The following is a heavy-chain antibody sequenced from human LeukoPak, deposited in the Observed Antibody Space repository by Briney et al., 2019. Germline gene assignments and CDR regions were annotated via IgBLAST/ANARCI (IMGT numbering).Heavy chain of an antibody. CDR3: ARVDGYYYGSGSPNQFDY. D-gene: IGHD3-10*01. J-gene: IGHJ4*02. CDR2: IKQDGSEK. V-gene: IGHV3-7*01. CDR1: GFTFSSYW. Sequence: GGSLRLSCAASGFTFSSYWMSWVRQAPGKGLEWVANIKQDGSEKYYVDSVKGRFTISRDNAKNSLYLQMNSLRAEDTAVYYCARVDGYYYGSGSPNQFDYWGQGTLVTVSS.